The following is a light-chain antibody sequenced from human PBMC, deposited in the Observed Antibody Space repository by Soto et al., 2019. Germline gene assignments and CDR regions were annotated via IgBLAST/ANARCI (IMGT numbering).Light chain of an antibody. J-gene: IGLJ1*01. Sequence: QSVLTQPASVSGSPGQSITISCTGTSSDVGGYNYVSWYQQHPGKAPKLMIYEVSNRPSGVSNRFSGSKSGNTASLTISGLQAEDGAYYYCSSYTSNRTSGGGFGTGTKVTVL. CDR2: EVS. CDR1: SSDVGGYNY. CDR3: SSYTSNRTSGGG. V-gene: IGLV2-14*01.